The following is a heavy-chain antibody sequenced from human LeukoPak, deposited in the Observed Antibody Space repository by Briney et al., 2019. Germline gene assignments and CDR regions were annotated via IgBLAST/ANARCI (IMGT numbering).Heavy chain of an antibody. CDR2: FDPEDGET. V-gene: IGHV1-24*01. CDR3: ATGVDTGSGYYYGMDV. Sequence: GASVKVSCKVSGYTLTELSMHWVRQAPGKGLEWMGGFDPEDGETIYAQKFQGRDTMTEDTSTDTAYMELSSLRSEDTAVYYCATGVDTGSGYYYGMDVWGQGTTVTVSS. D-gene: IGHD1-26*01. CDR1: GYTLTELS. J-gene: IGHJ6*02.